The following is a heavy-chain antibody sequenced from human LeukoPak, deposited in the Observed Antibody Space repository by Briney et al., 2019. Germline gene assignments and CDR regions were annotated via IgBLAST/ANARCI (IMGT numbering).Heavy chain of an antibody. V-gene: IGHV4-61*05. Sequence: SETLSLTCTVSGGSISIGNYYWGWMRQPPGKGLEWIGYIYYSGSTNYNPSLKSRVTISVDTSKNQFSLKLSSVTAADTAVYYCARTSPPSGYYFPLGFDPWGQGTLVTVSS. D-gene: IGHD3-22*01. J-gene: IGHJ5*02. CDR1: GGSISIGNYY. CDR3: ARTSPPSGYYFPLGFDP. CDR2: IYYSGST.